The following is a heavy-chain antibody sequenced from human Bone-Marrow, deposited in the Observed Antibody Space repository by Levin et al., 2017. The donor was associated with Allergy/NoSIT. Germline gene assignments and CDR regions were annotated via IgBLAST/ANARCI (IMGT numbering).Heavy chain of an antibody. V-gene: IGHV4-59*01. J-gene: IGHJ4*02. CDR3: SQSYLHPTSCSGGPCYSGYSDT. CDR1: GDSIGSFY. Sequence: RASETLSLTCIVSGDSIGSFYWSWLRQTPGEGLQWIGYYYYSGARNYNPSLRSRVSMSLDTSKNEFSLRLSSVTAADTAVHYLSQSYLHPTSCSGGPCYSGYSDTWGQGILVSISS. D-gene: IGHD2-15*01. CDR2: YYYSGAR.